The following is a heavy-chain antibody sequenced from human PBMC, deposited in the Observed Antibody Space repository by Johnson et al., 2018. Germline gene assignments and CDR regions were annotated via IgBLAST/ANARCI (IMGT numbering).Heavy chain of an antibody. CDR2: INWNGGST. V-gene: IGHV3-20*01. CDR1: GFTFSSYA. Sequence: VQLVQSGGGLIQPGGSXRLSCAASGFTFSSYAMHWVRQAPGKGLEWVSGINWNGGSTGYADSVKGRFTISRDNAKESLYLQMNSLRAEDTDLYHWASMFSSSWKGGAFDIWGQGTMVTVSS. J-gene: IGHJ3*02. D-gene: IGHD6-13*01. CDR3: ASMFSSSWKGGAFDI.